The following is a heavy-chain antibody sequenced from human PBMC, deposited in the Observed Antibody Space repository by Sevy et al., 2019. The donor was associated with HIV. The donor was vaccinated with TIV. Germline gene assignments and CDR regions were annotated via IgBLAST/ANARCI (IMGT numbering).Heavy chain of an antibody. CDR1: GFTFSSYE. D-gene: IGHD6-13*01. CDR2: ISSSGTTI. Sequence: GGSLRLSCEASGFTFSSYEMNWVRQAPGKGLEWVSYISSSGTTIKYADSVKGRFTISRDNAKNSLYMQMNSLRAEDTAVYYCARDNPGYSSSWSPGLWGQGTLVTVSS. V-gene: IGHV3-48*03. J-gene: IGHJ4*02. CDR3: ARDNPGYSSSWSPGL.